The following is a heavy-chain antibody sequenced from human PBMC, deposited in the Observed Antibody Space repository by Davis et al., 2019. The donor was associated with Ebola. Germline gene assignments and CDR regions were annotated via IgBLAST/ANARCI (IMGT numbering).Heavy chain of an antibody. D-gene: IGHD6-19*01. CDR1: GFTFSSYS. V-gene: IGHV3-53*01. CDR2: VYGGDT. Sequence: PGGSLRLSCAASGFTFSSYSMNWVRQAPGKGLEWVSGVYGGDTHYADSVKGRFTISRDNSKNTLHLQMNSLRVEDTAIYYCAKDTSNVWFDVWGQGTMVTVSS. J-gene: IGHJ3*01. CDR3: AKDTSNVWFDV.